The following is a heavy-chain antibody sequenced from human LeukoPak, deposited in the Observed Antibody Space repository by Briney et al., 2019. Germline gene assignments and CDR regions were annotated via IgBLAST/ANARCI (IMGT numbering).Heavy chain of an antibody. V-gene: IGHV4-61*02. D-gene: IGHD2-8*01. CDR2: VQTSGGT. CDR3: ARALCINGICEWFDP. J-gene: IGHJ5*02. Sequence: SQTLSLTCTVSGASISSGIYFWSWIRQPAGKGLAWIGSVQTSGGTNYNPSLESRVPISIDTSKNQFSLTLRSVTAADTAVYYCARALCINGICEWFDPWGQGTLVTVSS. CDR1: GASISSGIYF.